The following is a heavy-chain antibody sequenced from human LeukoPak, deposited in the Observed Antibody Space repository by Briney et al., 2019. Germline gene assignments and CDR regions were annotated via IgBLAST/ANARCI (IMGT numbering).Heavy chain of an antibody. CDR3: ARDEAGEYYFDY. J-gene: IGHJ4*02. D-gene: IGHD3-16*01. CDR2: IYSGGST. V-gene: IGHV3-53*01. CDR1: GFTVSSNY. Sequence: GGSLRLSCAASGFTVSSNYMSWVRQAPGKGLEWVSVIYSGGSTYYADSVKGRFTISRDNSKNTLYLQMNSLRAEDTAVYYCARDEAGEYYFDYWGQGTLVTVSS.